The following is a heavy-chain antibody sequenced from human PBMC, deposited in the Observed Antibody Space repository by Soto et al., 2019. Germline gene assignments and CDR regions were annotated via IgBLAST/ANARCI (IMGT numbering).Heavy chain of an antibody. Sequence: QVQLVESGGGVVQPGRSLRLSCAASGFTFSSYGMHWVRQAPGKGLEWVAVISYDGSNKYYADSVKGRFTISRDNSKNTLYLQMNSLRAEDTAVYYCAKEGGSSLDYWGQGTLLTVSS. D-gene: IGHD1-26*01. CDR3: AKEGGSSLDY. CDR1: GFTFSSYG. J-gene: IGHJ4*02. CDR2: ISYDGSNK. V-gene: IGHV3-30*18.